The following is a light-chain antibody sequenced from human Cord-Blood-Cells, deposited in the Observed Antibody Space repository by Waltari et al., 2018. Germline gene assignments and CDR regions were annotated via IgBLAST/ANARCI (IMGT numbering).Light chain of an antibody. J-gene: IGLJ3*02. Sequence: QSALTQPASVSGSPGQSITISCTGTSSDVGGYNYVSWYQQYPGKAPKLMIYDVSNRPSGVSNRFSVSKSGNTASLTISGLQAEDEADDYCSSYTSGSTWVFGGGTKLTVL. CDR1: SSDVGGYNY. V-gene: IGLV2-14*03. CDR3: SSYTSGSTWV. CDR2: DVS.